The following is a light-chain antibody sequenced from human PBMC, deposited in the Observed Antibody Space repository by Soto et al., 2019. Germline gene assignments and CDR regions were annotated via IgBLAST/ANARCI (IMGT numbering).Light chain of an antibody. V-gene: IGKV1-27*01. Sequence: DIQMTQSPSSLSASVGDSVTITWRASQDIISFLAWYQLKPGKVPNLLIFDASTLRSGVPPRFSGSGSGTEFTLIITNFQPEDVATYYCQKYDSVPLSFGPGTKVEMK. CDR2: DAS. CDR3: QKYDSVPLS. J-gene: IGKJ1*01. CDR1: QDIISF.